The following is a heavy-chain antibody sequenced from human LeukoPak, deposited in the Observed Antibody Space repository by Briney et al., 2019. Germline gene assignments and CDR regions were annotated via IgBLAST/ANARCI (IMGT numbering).Heavy chain of an antibody. CDR2: IYYSGST. J-gene: IGHJ4*02. CDR3: ASVVPPATNYFDW. Sequence: SETLSLTCTVSGGSISSAGYYWTWIRQYPGKGLEWIGYIYYSGSTYYKPSLKSRVTISVDTSKNQFSLRLSSVTAADPAVYYCASVVPPATNYFDWWGQGTLVSVSS. V-gene: IGHV4-31*03. D-gene: IGHD2-2*01. CDR1: GGSISSAGYY.